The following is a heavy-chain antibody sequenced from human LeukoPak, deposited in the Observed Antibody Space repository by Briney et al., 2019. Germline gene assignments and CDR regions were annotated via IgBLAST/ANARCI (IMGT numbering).Heavy chain of an antibody. V-gene: IGHV3-53*01. J-gene: IGHJ1*01. CDR1: GFAASSKY. Sequence: GGSLTPSCPVYGFAASSKYMSWVRQAEGKGLEWVAVIYSGGSTYYADSVKGRFTISRDNSRTTLYLQMNSRRAEDTAVYYCARGSGWYAEYFQHWGQGTLVTVSS. CDR2: IYSGGST. CDR3: ARGSGWYAEYFQH. D-gene: IGHD6-19*01.